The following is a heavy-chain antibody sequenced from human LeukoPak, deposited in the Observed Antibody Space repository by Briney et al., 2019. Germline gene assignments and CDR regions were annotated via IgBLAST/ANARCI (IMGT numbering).Heavy chain of an antibody. D-gene: IGHD1-26*01. CDR2: IYNSGTT. Sequence: SETLSLTCSVSGDSISGSYRSWIRQPPGRGLEWISHIYNSGTTNYNPSLGGRVTISIDTSKNQLSLKLTSVTAADTAIYYCARDRKPTVYRGLDVWGQGTTVTVSS. V-gene: IGHV4-59*01. CDR1: GDSISGSY. CDR3: ARDRKPTVYRGLDV. J-gene: IGHJ6*02.